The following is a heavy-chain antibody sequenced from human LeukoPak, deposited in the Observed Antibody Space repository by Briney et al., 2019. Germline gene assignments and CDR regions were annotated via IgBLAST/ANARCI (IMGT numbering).Heavy chain of an antibody. CDR3: ARRLVTAGVTDFFDY. J-gene: IGHJ4*01. D-gene: IGHD6-13*01. V-gene: IGHV3-23*01. CDR1: GFTFSDYS. CDR2: ISPAGDST. Sequence: PGGSLRLSCAASGFTFSDYSMSWVRQAPGAGLEWGSAISPAGDSTTDADSVKGRSTISRDNSKSTLYLQMHGLTAEDTALYYCARRLVTAGVTDFFDYWGHGTLVSVSS.